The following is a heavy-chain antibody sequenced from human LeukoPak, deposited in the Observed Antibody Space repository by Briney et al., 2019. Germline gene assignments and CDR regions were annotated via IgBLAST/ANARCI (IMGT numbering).Heavy chain of an antibody. CDR3: ARGLLRWLPSTY. J-gene: IGHJ4*02. Sequence: ASVKVSCKASRYTFTGYYLHWVRQATGQGLEWMGWMNPNSGNTGYAQKFQGRVTMTRNTFISTAYMELSSLRSEDTAVYYCARGLLRWLPSTYWGQGTLVTVSS. D-gene: IGHD5-12*01. CDR1: RYTFTGYY. V-gene: IGHV1-8*02. CDR2: MNPNSGNT.